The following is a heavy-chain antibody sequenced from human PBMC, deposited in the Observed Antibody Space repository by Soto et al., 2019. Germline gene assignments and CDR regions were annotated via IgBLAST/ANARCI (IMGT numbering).Heavy chain of an antibody. CDR1: GYTFTSYD. Sequence: QVQLVQSGAEVKQPGASVKVSCKASGYTFTSYDINWVRQDTGQGLEWMGWMNPNSGNTGYAQKFQGRVTMTRNTSISTAYMELSSGRSEDTAVYYCARGRYDYGWGSYRYPFDYWGQGTLVTVSS. V-gene: IGHV1-8*01. D-gene: IGHD3-16*02. CDR2: MNPNSGNT. J-gene: IGHJ4*02. CDR3: ARGRYDYGWGSYRYPFDY.